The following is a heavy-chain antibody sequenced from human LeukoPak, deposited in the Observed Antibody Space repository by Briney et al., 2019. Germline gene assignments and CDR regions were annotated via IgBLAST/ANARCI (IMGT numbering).Heavy chain of an antibody. CDR1: GFTFSSYS. V-gene: IGHV3-48*04. CDR3: AHITGGSAFDI. J-gene: IGHJ3*02. D-gene: IGHD1-20*01. Sequence: GGSLRLSCAASGFTFSSYSMNWVRQAPGKGLEWVSYISSSSSTIYYADSVKGRFTISRDNAKNSLYLQMNSLRAEDTAVYYCAHITGGSAFDIWGQGTMVAVSS. CDR2: ISSSSSTI.